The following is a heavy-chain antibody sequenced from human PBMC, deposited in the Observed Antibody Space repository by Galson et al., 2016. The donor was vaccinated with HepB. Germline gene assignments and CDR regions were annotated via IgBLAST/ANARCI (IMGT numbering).Heavy chain of an antibody. V-gene: IGHV3-13*01. CDR1: GFTFSRYD. CDR2: IGTAGDT. D-gene: IGHD1-14*01. Sequence: SLRLSCAASGFTFSRYDMHWVRHVTGKGLEWVSAIGTAGDTYYPGSVKGRFTISRENAKNSLYLQMNSLRDEDTAVYYCARDGGGTGGYYYYAMDVWGQGTTVTVPS. CDR3: ARDGGGTGGYYYYAMDV. J-gene: IGHJ6*02.